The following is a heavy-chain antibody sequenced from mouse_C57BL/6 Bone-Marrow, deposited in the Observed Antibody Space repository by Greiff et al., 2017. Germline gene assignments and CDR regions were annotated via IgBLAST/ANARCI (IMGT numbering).Heavy chain of an antibody. CDR2: ISSGGSYT. J-gene: IGHJ4*01. CDR1: GFTFSSYG. V-gene: IGHV5-6*01. D-gene: IGHD2-4*01. CDR3: ARRDDYDGYYAMDY. Sequence: EVQLQESGGDLVKPGGSLKLSCAASGFTFSSYGMSWVRQTPDKRLEWVATISSGGSYTYYPDSVKGRFTISRDNAKNTLYLQMISLKSEDTAMYYCARRDDYDGYYAMDYWGQGTSVTVSS.